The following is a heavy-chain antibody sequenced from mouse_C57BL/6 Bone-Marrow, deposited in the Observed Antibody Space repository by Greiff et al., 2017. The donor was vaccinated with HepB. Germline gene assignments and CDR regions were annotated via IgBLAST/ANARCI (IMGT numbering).Heavy chain of an antibody. CDR3: ARDGTVVASDY. D-gene: IGHD1-1*01. Sequence: EVMLVESGGGLVKPGGSLKLSCAASGFTFSSYAMSWVRQTPEKRLEWVATISDGGSYTYYPDNVKGRFTISRDNAKNNLYLQMSHLKSEDTAMYYCARDGTVVASDYWGQGTTLTVSS. CDR2: ISDGGSYT. CDR1: GFTFSSYA. V-gene: IGHV5-4*01. J-gene: IGHJ2*01.